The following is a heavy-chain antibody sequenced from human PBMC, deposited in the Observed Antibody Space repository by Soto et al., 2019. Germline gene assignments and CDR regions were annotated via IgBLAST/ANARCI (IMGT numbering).Heavy chain of an antibody. D-gene: IGHD1-1*01. CDR1: GFTFGTYG. Sequence: GGSLRLSCVASGFTFGTYGIHWVRQAPGKGLQWVALISYEGSNTYYADSVRGRFTISRDNAKNTLYLQMNSLRPEGSGVYFCARVTPGNNLYYFSGLDVWGQGTSVTVSS. V-gene: IGHV3-30-3*01. CDR3: ARVTPGNNLYYFSGLDV. CDR2: ISYEGSNT. J-gene: IGHJ6*02.